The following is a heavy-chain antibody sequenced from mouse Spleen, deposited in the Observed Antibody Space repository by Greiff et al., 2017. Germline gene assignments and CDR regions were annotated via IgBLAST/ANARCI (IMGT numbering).Heavy chain of an antibody. Sequence: DVMLVESGGGLVQSGRSLRLPCATSGFTFSDFYMEWVRQAPGKGLEWIAASRNKANDYTTEYSASVKGRFIVSRDTSQSILYLQMNALRAEDTAIYYCARDSDSSGYVAWFAYWGQGTLVTVSA. CDR1: GFTFSDFY. CDR3: ARDSDSSGYVAWFAY. J-gene: IGHJ3*01. V-gene: IGHV7-1*01. D-gene: IGHD3-2*01. CDR2: SRNKANDYTT.